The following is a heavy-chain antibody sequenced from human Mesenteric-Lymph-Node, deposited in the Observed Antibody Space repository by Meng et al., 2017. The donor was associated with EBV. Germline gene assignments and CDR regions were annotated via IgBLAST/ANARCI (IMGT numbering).Heavy chain of an antibody. D-gene: IGHD6-13*01. V-gene: IGHV1-69*01. Sequence: QVQQVQSGAEVKKAGCSVKVSCKASGVTFSSYAISWVRQAPGQGLEWMGGIIPIFGTSNYAQKFQGRVTITADESTSTAYMELSGLRSEDTAVFYCAREGIAAATNWGYYFDYWGQGTLVTVSS. CDR3: AREGIAAATNWGYYFDY. CDR2: IIPIFGTS. J-gene: IGHJ4*02. CDR1: GVTFSSYA.